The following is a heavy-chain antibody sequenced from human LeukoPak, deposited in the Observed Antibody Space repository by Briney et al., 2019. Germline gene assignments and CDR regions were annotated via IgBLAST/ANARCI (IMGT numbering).Heavy chain of an antibody. Sequence: GGSLRLSCAASGFTFSSYWMSWVRQAPGKGLEWVANIKQDGSEKYYVDSVKGRFTISRDNAKNSLYLQMNSLRAEGTAVYYCARVATGGYSYGYNSKPSYYFDYWGQGTLVTVSS. CDR3: ARVATGGYSYGYNSKPSYYFDY. V-gene: IGHV3-7*01. CDR2: IKQDGSEK. D-gene: IGHD5-18*01. J-gene: IGHJ4*02. CDR1: GFTFSSYW.